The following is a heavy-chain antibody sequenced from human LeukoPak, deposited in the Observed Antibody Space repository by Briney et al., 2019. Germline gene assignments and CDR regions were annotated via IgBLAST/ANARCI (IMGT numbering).Heavy chain of an antibody. CDR1: GGTFSSYA. CDR3: ARGPVVVVTYFDY. J-gene: IGHJ4*02. CDR2: IIPILGIA. V-gene: IGHV1-69*04. D-gene: IGHD2-15*01. Sequence: SVKVSCKASGGTFSSYAISWVRQAPGQGLEWMGRIIPILGIANYAQKFQGRVTITADKSTSTAYMELSSLRSEDTAVYYCARGPVVVVTYFDYWAREPWSPSPQ.